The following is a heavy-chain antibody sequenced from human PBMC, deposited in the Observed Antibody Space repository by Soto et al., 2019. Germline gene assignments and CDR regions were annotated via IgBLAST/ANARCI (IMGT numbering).Heavy chain of an antibody. CDR1: GFTFSDYY. CDR3: ARDYSSYGPFDY. D-gene: IGHD5-18*01. Sequence: GGSLRLSCAASGFTFSDYYMSWIRQAPGKGLEWVSYISRSSSYTNYADSVKGRFTISRDNAKNSLYLQMNSLRAEDTAVYYCARDYSSYGPFDYWGQGTLVTVSS. CDR2: ISRSSSYT. V-gene: IGHV3-11*06. J-gene: IGHJ4*02.